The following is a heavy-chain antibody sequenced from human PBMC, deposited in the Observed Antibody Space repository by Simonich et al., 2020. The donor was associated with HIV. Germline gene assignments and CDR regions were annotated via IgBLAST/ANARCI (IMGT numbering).Heavy chain of an antibody. Sequence: QVQLQQWGAGLLKPSETLSLTCAVYGGSFSGYYWSWIRQPPGKGMGWIGKINHRGITNYKSSLNSRATISVYKSKNQFSLKLSSVTAADTAIYYCARRDRELILYFDYWGQGNLVTVSS. CDR1: GGSFSGYY. V-gene: IGHV4-34*01. CDR2: INHRGIT. CDR3: ARRDRELILYFDY. J-gene: IGHJ4*02. D-gene: IGHD3-3*01.